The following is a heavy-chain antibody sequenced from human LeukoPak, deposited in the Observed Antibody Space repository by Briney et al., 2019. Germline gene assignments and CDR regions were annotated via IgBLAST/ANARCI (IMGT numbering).Heavy chain of an antibody. Sequence: SETLSLARTVSGASISTSRYCLGWIRQPPGKGLEWIGSIYYSGSTYYNPSLKSRVTISVDTSKNQFSLKLSSVTAADTAVYYCARHVRVALLDYWGQGTLVTVSS. CDR1: GASISTSRYC. CDR3: ARHVRVALLDY. J-gene: IGHJ4*02. CDR2: IYYSGST. V-gene: IGHV4-39*01.